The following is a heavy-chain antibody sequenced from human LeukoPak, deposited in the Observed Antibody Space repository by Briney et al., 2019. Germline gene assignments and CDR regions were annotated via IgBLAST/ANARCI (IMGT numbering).Heavy chain of an antibody. D-gene: IGHD3-22*01. CDR3: ARDLISSGYPGAY. Sequence: GGSLRLSCAASGFTFSSYSMNWVRQAPGKGLEWVSSISSSSSYIYYADSVKGRFTISRDNAKNSLYLQMNSLRAEDTAVYYCARDLISSGYPGAYWGQGTLVTVSS. CDR2: ISSSSSYI. J-gene: IGHJ4*02. CDR1: GFTFSSYS. V-gene: IGHV3-21*04.